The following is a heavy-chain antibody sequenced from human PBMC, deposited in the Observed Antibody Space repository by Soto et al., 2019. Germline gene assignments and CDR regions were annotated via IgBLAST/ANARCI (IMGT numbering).Heavy chain of an antibody. Sequence: QVPLVQSGAEVKKPGASVKVSCKASGYTFTSYDINWVRQATGQGLEWMGWMNPNSGNTGYAQKFQGRVTMTRNTSISTDYMELSSLRSEDTAVYYCARGLKIVVPAATGGRRNYYYYMDVWGKGTTVTVSS. CDR1: GYTFTSYD. V-gene: IGHV1-8*01. J-gene: IGHJ6*03. CDR2: MNPNSGNT. D-gene: IGHD2-2*01. CDR3: ARGLKIVVPAATGGRRNYYYYMDV.